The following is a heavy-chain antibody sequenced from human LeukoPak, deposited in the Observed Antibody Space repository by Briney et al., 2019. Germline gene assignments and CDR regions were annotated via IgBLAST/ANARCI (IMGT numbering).Heavy chain of an antibody. V-gene: IGHV1-69*13. CDR3: ARDRAAGGFDP. CDR2: IIPIFGTA. Sequence: ASVKVSCKASGYTFTSYAISWVRQAPGQGLEWMGGIIPIFGTANYAQKFQGRDTITADESTSTAYMELSSLRSEDTAVYYCARDRAAGGFDPWGQGTLVTVSS. D-gene: IGHD6-25*01. CDR1: GYTFTSYA. J-gene: IGHJ5*02.